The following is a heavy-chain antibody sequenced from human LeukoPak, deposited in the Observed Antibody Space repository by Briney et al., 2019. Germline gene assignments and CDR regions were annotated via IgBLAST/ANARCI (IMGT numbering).Heavy chain of an antibody. Sequence: ASVKVSCKASGYTFTSYYIHWVRQAPGQGLEWMGIINPSGGGTTAYAQKFQGRVTMTRDTSTSTVYMDLSSLRSEDTAVYYCARGALYDFWTGSYLDYWGQGTLVTVSS. J-gene: IGHJ4*02. V-gene: IGHV1-46*01. D-gene: IGHD3-3*01. CDR2: INPSGGGTT. CDR3: ARGALYDFWTGSYLDY. CDR1: GYTFTSYY.